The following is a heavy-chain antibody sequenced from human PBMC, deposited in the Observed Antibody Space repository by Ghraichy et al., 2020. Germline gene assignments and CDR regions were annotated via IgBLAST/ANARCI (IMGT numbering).Heavy chain of an antibody. CDR2: TYYRSKWYN. CDR3: ARVGLYYFDF. D-gene: IGHD1-26*01. V-gene: IGHV6-1*01. CDR1: GDSVSSNSAG. J-gene: IGHJ4*02. Sequence: QTLSLTFAISGDSVSSNSAGWNWIRQSPSRGLEWLGRTYYRSKWYNDYAVSVKSRITINPDTSKNQFSLQLNSVTPEDTAVYYCARVGLYYFDFWGQGTLVTVSS.